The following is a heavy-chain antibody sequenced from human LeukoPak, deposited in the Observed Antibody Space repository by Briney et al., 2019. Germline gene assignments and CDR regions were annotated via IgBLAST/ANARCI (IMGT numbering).Heavy chain of an antibody. CDR1: GFTFSSYA. CDR2: ISYDGSNK. D-gene: IGHD3-10*01. Sequence: GGSLRLSCAASGFTFSSYAMHWVRQAPGKGLEWVAVISYDGSNKYYADSVKGRFTISRDNSKNTLYLQMNSLRAEDTAVYYRARGSLLWFGELSLLDYWGQGTLVTVSS. CDR3: ARGSLLWFGELSLLDY. J-gene: IGHJ4*02. V-gene: IGHV3-30*04.